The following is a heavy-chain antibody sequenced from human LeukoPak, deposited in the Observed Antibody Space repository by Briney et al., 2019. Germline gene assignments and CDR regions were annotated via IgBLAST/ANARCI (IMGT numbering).Heavy chain of an antibody. Sequence: GGSLRLSCAASGFTFSTYAMSWVRQAPGKGLECVSAISSSGGNTIYADSVKGRFTISRDNSKNTLYLQMNSLRAEDTAVYYCAKEVYSYGPRGLDYWGQGTLVTVSS. CDR1: GFTFSTYA. CDR3: AKEVYSYGPRGLDY. V-gene: IGHV3-23*01. CDR2: ISSSGGNT. D-gene: IGHD5-18*01. J-gene: IGHJ4*02.